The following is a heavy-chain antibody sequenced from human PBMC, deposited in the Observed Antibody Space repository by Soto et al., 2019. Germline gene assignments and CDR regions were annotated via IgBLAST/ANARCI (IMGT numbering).Heavy chain of an antibody. Sequence: RLSCAASGFTFSNFWMSWARQAPGKGLEWVANIKGDGSVTQYVASVEGRFTISRDDAKYSLYLQMNSLRVEDTALYYCVIPTRSVRGMGVWGQGTTVTVS. CDR2: IKGDGSVT. V-gene: IGHV3-7*03. J-gene: IGHJ6*02. CDR3: VIPTRSVRGMGV. D-gene: IGHD6-6*01. CDR1: GFTFSNFW.